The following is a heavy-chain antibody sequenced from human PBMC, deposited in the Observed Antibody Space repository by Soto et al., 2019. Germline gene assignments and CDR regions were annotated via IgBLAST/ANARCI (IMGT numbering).Heavy chain of an antibody. Sequence: LGESRKISCKGSGYSFTSYWIGWVRQMPGKGLEWMGIIYPGDSDTRYSPSFQGQVTISADKSISTAYLQWSSLKASDTAMYYCVRTPRRAPYGMDVWGQGTTVTVSS. CDR2: IYPGDSDT. CDR3: VRTPRRAPYGMDV. D-gene: IGHD1-26*01. J-gene: IGHJ6*02. V-gene: IGHV5-51*01. CDR1: GYSFTSYW.